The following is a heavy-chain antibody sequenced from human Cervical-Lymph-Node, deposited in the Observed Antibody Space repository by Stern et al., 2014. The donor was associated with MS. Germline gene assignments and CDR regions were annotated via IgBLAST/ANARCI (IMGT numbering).Heavy chain of an antibody. CDR2: FYASGGN. V-gene: IGHV4-4*07. J-gene: IGHJ4*02. D-gene: IGHD6-19*01. Sequence: QVQLQESGPGLVKPSETLSLTCAVSGASINSFYWSWVRQPAGKGLEWIGRFYASGGNTYNPSLNSRVTMSVDTSKTHFFLNLRSVTAADTAVYYCARDLAVDGFDYWGQGTLVTVSS. CDR3: ARDLAVDGFDY. CDR1: GASINSFY.